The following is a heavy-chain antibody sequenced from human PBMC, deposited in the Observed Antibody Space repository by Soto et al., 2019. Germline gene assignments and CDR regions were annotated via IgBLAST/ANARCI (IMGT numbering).Heavy chain of an antibody. Sequence: QVQLVESGGGVVQPGRSLRLSCAASGFTFSSYGMHWVRQAPGKGLECVAVISYDGSNKYYADSVKGRFTISRDNSKNALYLQMNSLRSEDTAVYYCAKGLTGGFDYWGQGTLVTVSS. CDR3: AKGLTGGFDY. V-gene: IGHV3-30*18. CDR1: GFTFSSYG. J-gene: IGHJ4*02. D-gene: IGHD7-27*01. CDR2: ISYDGSNK.